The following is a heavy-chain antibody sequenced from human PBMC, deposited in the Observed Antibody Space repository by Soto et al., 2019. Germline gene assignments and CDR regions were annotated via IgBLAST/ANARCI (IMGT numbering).Heavy chain of an antibody. CDR3: ARDSGHYYRSDAFDI. D-gene: IGHD1-26*01. J-gene: IGHJ3*02. V-gene: IGHV1-46*01. Sequence: QVQLVQSGAEVKKPGASVKVSCKASGYTFTASYMHWVRQAPGQGLEWMGIIDPSGVSTSNSQKFQGRVTMTRDTSTSTVYIELNRLRSEDTAGFYCARDSGHYYRSDAFDIWGQGPMVTVSS. CDR1: GYTFTASY. CDR2: IDPSGVST.